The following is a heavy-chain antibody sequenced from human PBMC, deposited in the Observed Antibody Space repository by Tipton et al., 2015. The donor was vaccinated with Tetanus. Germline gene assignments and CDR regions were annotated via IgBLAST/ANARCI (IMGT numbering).Heavy chain of an antibody. CDR2: ITTNSYI. Sequence: SLRLSCAVSGFMFGSYRMNWVRQAPGKGLEWVASITTNSYIYYADSVKGRFTISRDNTKNSLFLQMNSLRAGDTAVYYCASGSTLDFWGQGTLVTVSS. CDR1: GFMFGSYR. CDR3: ASGSTLDF. D-gene: IGHD6-25*01. J-gene: IGHJ4*02. V-gene: IGHV3-21*01.